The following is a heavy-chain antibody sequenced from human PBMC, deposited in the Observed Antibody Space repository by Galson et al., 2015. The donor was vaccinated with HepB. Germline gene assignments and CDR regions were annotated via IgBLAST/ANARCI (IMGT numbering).Heavy chain of an antibody. D-gene: IGHD4-17*01. Sequence: SLRLSCAASGFTFSSYAMHWVRQAPGKGLEWVAVISYDGSNKYYADSVKGRFTISRDNSKNTLYLQMNSLRAEDTAVYYCARGAPYGDYYYYYYGMDVWGQGTTVTVSS. J-gene: IGHJ6*02. CDR1: GFTFSSYA. CDR3: ARGAPYGDYYYYYYGMDV. V-gene: IGHV3-30-3*01. CDR2: ISYDGSNK.